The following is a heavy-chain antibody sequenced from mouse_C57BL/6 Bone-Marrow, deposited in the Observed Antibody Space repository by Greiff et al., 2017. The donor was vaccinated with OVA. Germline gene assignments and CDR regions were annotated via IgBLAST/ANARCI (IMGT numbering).Heavy chain of an antibody. D-gene: IGHD1-1*01. CDR3: ARQNSSYGWYFDV. V-gene: IGHV5-15*01. Sequence: EVQLQESGGGLVQPGGSLKLSCAASGFTFSDYGMAWVRQAPRKGPAWVAFISNLAYSIYYADTVTGRFTISRENAKNTLYLEMSSLRSEDTAMYYCARQNSSYGWYFDVWGTGTTVTVSS. CDR2: ISNLAYSI. CDR1: GFTFSDYG. J-gene: IGHJ1*03.